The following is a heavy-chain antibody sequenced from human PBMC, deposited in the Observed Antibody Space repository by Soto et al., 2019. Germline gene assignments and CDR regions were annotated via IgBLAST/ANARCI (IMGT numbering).Heavy chain of an antibody. D-gene: IGHD1-7*01. CDR3: ARRGSQWNLFDP. CDR1: GYTFTSYD. Sequence: ASVKVSCKASGYTFTSYDINWVRQATGQGLEWMGWMNPNSGNTGYAQKFQGRVTMTRNTSISTAYMELSSLRSEDTAVYYCARRGSQWNLFDPWGQGTLVNVSS. CDR2: MNPNSGNT. J-gene: IGHJ5*02. V-gene: IGHV1-8*01.